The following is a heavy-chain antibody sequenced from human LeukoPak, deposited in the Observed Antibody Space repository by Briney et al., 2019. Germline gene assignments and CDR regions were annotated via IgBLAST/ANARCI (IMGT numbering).Heavy chain of an antibody. CDR2: IKQDGSEK. Sequence: PGGSLRLSCAASGFTFSSYWMSWVRQAPGKGLEWVVNIKQDGSEKYYVDSVKGRFTISRDNAKNSLYLQMNSLRAEDTAVYYCARGIAAAFLSWFDPWGQGTLVTVSS. D-gene: IGHD6-13*01. CDR3: ARGIAAAFLSWFDP. CDR1: GFTFSSYW. J-gene: IGHJ5*02. V-gene: IGHV3-7*03.